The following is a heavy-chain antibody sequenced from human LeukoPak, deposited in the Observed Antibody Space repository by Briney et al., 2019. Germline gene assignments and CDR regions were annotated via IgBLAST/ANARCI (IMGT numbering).Heavy chain of an antibody. CDR2: TSYDEAEK. V-gene: IGHV3-30*18. J-gene: IGHJ4*02. D-gene: IGHD7-27*01. CDR1: GFTFNNYG. CDR3: AKGTGDTGYYFDY. Sequence: GGSLRLSCEASGFTFNNYGMHWVRQAPGKGLEWVAVTSYDEAEKYYGDSVKGRFTISRDNSKNTLYLQMNSLTTDDTAMYYCAKGTGDTGYYFDYWGQGTLVTVSS.